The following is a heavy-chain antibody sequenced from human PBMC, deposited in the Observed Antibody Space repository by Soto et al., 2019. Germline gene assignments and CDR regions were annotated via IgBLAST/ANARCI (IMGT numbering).Heavy chain of an antibody. D-gene: IGHD3-3*01. Sequence: PSETLSLTCAVYGGSFSGYYWSWIRQTPGKGLEWIGEINHSGSTNYNPSLKSRVTISVDTSKNQFSLKLSSVTAADTAVYFFSRARRLTIFGVVTNFDYWGQGTLVTVSS. V-gene: IGHV4-34*01. CDR2: INHSGST. CDR1: GGSFSGYY. J-gene: IGHJ4*02. CDR3: SRARRLTIFGVVTNFDY.